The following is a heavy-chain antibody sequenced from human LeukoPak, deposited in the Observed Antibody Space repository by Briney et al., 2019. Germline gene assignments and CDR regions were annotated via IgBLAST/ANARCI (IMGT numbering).Heavy chain of an antibody. V-gene: IGHV1-3*01. J-gene: IGHJ4*02. CDR2: INAGDGNA. Sequence: ASVKVSCKASGYTFTSYAMHWVRQAPGQRRGWMGWINAGDGNAKYSQKFKGRVTITRATSTSTAYMELSSLRSEDTAVYYCARVGAPASGGGTVFDYWGQGTLVTVSS. CDR3: ARVGAPASGGGTVFDY. CDR1: GYTFTSYA. D-gene: IGHD2-8*02.